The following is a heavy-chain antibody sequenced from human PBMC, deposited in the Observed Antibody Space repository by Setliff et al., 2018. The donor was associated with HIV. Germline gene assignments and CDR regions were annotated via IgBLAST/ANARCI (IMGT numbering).Heavy chain of an antibody. CDR3: ARKGSGSSFDFEY. D-gene: IGHD3-10*01. Sequence: ASVKVSCKASGGTFSSYVISWVRQAPGQGLEWMGWINAGNGNTKYSQKFQGRVTITTETSATTAFMELSNLKSEDTAMYYCARKGSGSSFDFEYWGQGTLVTVSS. J-gene: IGHJ4*02. CDR2: INAGNGNT. V-gene: IGHV1-3*01. CDR1: GGTFSSYV.